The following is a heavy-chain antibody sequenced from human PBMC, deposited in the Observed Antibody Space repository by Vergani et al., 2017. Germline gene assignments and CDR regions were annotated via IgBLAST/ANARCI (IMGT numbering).Heavy chain of an antibody. CDR2: IKSKTDGGTT. CDR3: ARDGYNGGLDY. V-gene: IGHV3-15*01. CDR1: GFTFSNAW. Sequence: EVQLVESGGGLVKPGGSLRLSCAASGFTFSNAWMSWVRQAPGKGLEWVGRIKSKTDGGTTDYAAPVKGRFTISRDDSKNTLYLQMNSLRAEDTAVYYCARDGYNGGLDYWGQGTLVTVSS. J-gene: IGHJ4*02. D-gene: IGHD5-24*01.